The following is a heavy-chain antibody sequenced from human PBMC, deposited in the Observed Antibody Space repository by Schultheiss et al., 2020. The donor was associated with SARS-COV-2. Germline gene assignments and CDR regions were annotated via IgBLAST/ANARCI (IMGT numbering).Heavy chain of an antibody. CDR2: INPSGGST. D-gene: IGHD2-2*01. V-gene: IGHV1-46*01. CDR3: ARGLEYQLLFFGENYGMDV. CDR1: GYTFTSYY. Sequence: ASVKVSCKASGYTFTSYYMHWVRQAPGQGLEWMGIINPSGGSTSYAQKFQGRVTMTRDTSTSTVYMELSSLRSEDTAVYYCARGLEYQLLFFGENYGMDVWGQGTTVTVSS. J-gene: IGHJ6*02.